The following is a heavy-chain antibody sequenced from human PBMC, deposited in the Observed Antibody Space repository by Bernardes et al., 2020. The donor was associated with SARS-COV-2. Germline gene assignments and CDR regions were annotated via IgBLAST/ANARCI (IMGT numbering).Heavy chain of an antibody. Sequence: GVSLRLSCAASGFTFSRDWMMWVRQAPGKGLEWVANINPDGSEKYHVDSVKGRFTISRDNAKNSLCLQMNSLRAEDTAVYYCATDVGGDWGQGTLVTVSS. D-gene: IGHD3-16*01. V-gene: IGHV3-7*05. CDR1: GFTFSRDW. CDR3: ATDVGGD. J-gene: IGHJ4*02. CDR2: INPDGSEK.